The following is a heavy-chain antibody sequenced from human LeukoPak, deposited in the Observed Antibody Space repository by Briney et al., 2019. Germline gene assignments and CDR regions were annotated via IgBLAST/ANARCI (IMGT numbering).Heavy chain of an antibody. D-gene: IGHD6-19*01. V-gene: IGHV1-8*01. CDR3: ARGRSPTRIAVAGSFGY. CDR1: GYTFTSYD. CDR2: MNPNSGNT. Sequence: VASVKVSCKASGYTFTSYDINWVRQATGQGLEWMGWMNPNSGNTGYAQKFQGRVTMTRNTSIRTAYMELSSLRSEDTAVYYCARGRSPTRIAVAGSFGYWGQGTLVTVSS. J-gene: IGHJ4*02.